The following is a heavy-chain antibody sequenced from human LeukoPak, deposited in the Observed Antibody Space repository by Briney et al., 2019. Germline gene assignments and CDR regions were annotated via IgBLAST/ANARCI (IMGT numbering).Heavy chain of an antibody. CDR2: AYYSGST. Sequence: PSETLSLTCSVFDGSISNYYWSWIRQPPGKGLEWIGYAYYSGSTTYNPSLESRVTIAVDTSKNQFSLRLTAVTAADTAVYYCARNSAVATSRSWFDPWGEGTLVTVSS. D-gene: IGHD6-19*01. V-gene: IGHV4-59*08. CDR3: ARNSAVATSRSWFDP. J-gene: IGHJ5*02. CDR1: DGSISNYY.